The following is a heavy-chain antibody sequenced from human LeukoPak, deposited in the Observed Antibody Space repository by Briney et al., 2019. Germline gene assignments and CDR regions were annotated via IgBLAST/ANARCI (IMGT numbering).Heavy chain of an antibody. CDR1: GFTFSSYG. Sequence: PGGSLRLSCAASGFTFSSYGMHWVRQAPGKGLEWVAFIRYDGSNKYYADSVKGRFTISRDNSKNTLYLQMNSLRAEDTAVYYCAKDLGPHIGSSRPYNWFDPWGQGTLVTVSS. V-gene: IGHV3-30*02. J-gene: IGHJ5*02. CDR2: IRYDGSNK. D-gene: IGHD6-13*01. CDR3: AKDLGPHIGSSRPYNWFDP.